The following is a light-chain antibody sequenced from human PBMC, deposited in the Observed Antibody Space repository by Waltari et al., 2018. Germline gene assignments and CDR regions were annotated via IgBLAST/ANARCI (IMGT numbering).Light chain of an antibody. J-gene: IGKJ4*01. Sequence: DIQMTQSPSSLSASVGDRVTITCRASQGISKYLDWFQQKPGKAPKYLIYAASSSKSGFPSKFSGSGSGTDFTLTISSLQPEDFATYYCQQYNSYPLTFGGGTKVEIK. V-gene: IGKV1-16*02. CDR3: QQYNSYPLT. CDR2: AAS. CDR1: QGISKY.